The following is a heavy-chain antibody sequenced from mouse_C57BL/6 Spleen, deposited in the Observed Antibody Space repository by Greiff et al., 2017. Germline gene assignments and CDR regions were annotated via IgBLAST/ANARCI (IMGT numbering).Heavy chain of an antibody. CDR3: ARDGNYAMDY. J-gene: IGHJ4*01. CDR2: INPNSGST. CDR1: GYTFTSYW. Sequence: VQLQQSGADLVKPGASVKFSCKASGYTFTSYWMHWVQQRPGQGLEWIGIINPNSGSTNYTEKFKSQDTLTVDKSSSTAYMQLSSLTSEDSAVYYCARDGNYAMDYWGQGTSVTVSS. V-gene: IGHV1-64*01. D-gene: IGHD2-1*01.